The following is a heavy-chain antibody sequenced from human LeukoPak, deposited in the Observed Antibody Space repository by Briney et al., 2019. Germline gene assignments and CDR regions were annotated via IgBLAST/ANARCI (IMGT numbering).Heavy chain of an antibody. CDR1: GYTFTTYW. V-gene: IGHV5-51*01. CDR2: IYPGDSDT. J-gene: IGHJ4*02. CDR3: ATLSGNTYYNY. D-gene: IGHD3-10*01. Sequence: GESLKISCKGSGYTFTTYWIAGVRQMPGKGLEWMGIIYPGDSDTRYSPSFQGQVTISADKSISTAYLQWGSLEASDTAVYYCATLSGNTYYNYWGQGTLVTASS.